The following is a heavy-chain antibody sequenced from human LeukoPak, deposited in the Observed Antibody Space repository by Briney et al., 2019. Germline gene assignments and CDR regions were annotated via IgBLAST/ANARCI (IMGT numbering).Heavy chain of an antibody. CDR3: ARDPSPTVPTSPSHFWYFDL. CDR1: GGTFSSYA. J-gene: IGHJ2*01. Sequence: GASVKVSCKASGGTFSSYAISWVRQAPGQGLEWMGGIIPIFGTANYAQKFQGRVTITTDESTSTAYMELSSLRSEDTAVYYCARDPSPTVPTSPSHFWYFDLWGRGTLVPVSS. D-gene: IGHD4-17*01. CDR2: IIPIFGTA. V-gene: IGHV1-69*05.